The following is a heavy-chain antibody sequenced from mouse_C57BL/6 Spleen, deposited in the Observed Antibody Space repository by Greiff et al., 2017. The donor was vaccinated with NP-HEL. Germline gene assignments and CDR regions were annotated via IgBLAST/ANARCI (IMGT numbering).Heavy chain of an antibody. CDR2: INPGSGGT. Sequence: VQLQQSGAELVRPGTSVKVSCKASGYAFTNYLIEWVKQRPGQGLEWIGVINPGSGGTNYNEKFKGKATLTADKSSSTAYMQLSSLTSEDSAVYCCARWRYYGSSPYYAMDYWGQGTSVTVSS. D-gene: IGHD1-1*01. J-gene: IGHJ4*01. CDR1: GYAFTNYL. V-gene: IGHV1-54*01. CDR3: ARWRYYGSSPYYAMDY.